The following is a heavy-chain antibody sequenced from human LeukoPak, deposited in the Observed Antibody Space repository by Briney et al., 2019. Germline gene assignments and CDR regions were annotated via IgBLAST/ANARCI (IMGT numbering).Heavy chain of an antibody. D-gene: IGHD3-22*01. V-gene: IGHV4-59*08. CDR1: GGSINNYY. J-gene: IGHJ4*02. CDR2: VYYSVRT. CDR3: ARHGYDSNGLD. Sequence: PSETLSLTCTVSGGSINNYYWSWIRQPPGQGLQWIGYVYYSVRTSYNPSLQSRVTISVNTSKSEFSLKLSSVIAADTAVYYCARHGYDSNGLDWGQGTLVTVSS.